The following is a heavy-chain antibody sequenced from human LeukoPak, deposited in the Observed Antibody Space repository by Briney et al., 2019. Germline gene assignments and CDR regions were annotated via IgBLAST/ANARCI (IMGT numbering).Heavy chain of an antibody. Sequence: SETLSLTCTVSGGSISSSSYYWGWIRQPPGKGLEWIGYIYYSGSTYYNPSLKSRVTISVDTSKNQFSLKLSSVTAADTAVYYCARDRSYDVDYWGQGTLVTVSS. CDR1: GGSISSSSYY. CDR2: IYYSGST. J-gene: IGHJ4*02. D-gene: IGHD3-3*01. V-gene: IGHV4-30-4*08. CDR3: ARDRSYDVDY.